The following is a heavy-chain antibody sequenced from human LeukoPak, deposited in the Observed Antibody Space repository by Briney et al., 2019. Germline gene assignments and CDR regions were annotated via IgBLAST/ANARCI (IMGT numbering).Heavy chain of an antibody. J-gene: IGHJ4*02. CDR2: IYPRDGST. V-gene: IGHV1-46*01. Sequence: ASVKVSCKASGYTFTNNYLHWVRQAPGQGLEWMGMIYPRDGSTSYAQNFQGRVTVTRDTSTTTAHMELRGLRSEDTAVYYCARDQEGFDYWGQGTVVTVSS. CDR3: ARDQEGFDY. CDR1: GYTFTNNY.